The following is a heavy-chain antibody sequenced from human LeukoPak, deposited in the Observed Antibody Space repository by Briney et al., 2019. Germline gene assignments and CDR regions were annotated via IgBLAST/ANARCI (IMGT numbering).Heavy chain of an antibody. CDR3: ARHYYGDYFFDY. CDR2: INHSGST. V-gene: IGHV4-34*01. Sequence: SETLSLTCAVYGGSFSGYYWSWIRQPPGKGLEWIGEINHSGSTNYNPSLKSRVTISVDTSKNQFSLKLSSVTVADTAVYYCARHYYGDYFFDYWGQGALVTVSS. J-gene: IGHJ4*02. D-gene: IGHD4-17*01. CDR1: GGSFSGYY.